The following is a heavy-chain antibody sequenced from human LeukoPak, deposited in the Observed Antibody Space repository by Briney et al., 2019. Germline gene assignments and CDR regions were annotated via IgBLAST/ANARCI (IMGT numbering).Heavy chain of an antibody. CDR3: ARGLVAARPYYYYYMDV. Sequence: SETLSLTCAVYGGSFSGYYWSWIRQPPGKGLEWIGEINHSGSTNYNPSLKSRVTISVDTSKNQFSLKLSSVPAADTAVYYCARGLVAARPYYYYYMDVWGKGTTVTVSS. D-gene: IGHD6-6*01. V-gene: IGHV4-34*01. CDR1: GGSFSGYY. J-gene: IGHJ6*03. CDR2: INHSGST.